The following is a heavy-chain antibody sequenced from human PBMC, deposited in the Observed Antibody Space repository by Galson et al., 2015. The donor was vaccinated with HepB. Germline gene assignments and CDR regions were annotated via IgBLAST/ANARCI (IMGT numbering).Heavy chain of an antibody. D-gene: IGHD1-26*01. CDR1: GFNFNNHW. Sequence: SLRLSCAASGFNFNNHWLHWVRQVPGRGLVWVSFINTDASRTHYADSVRGRFTISRDNAKNTLYLQMNSLRVEDTAVYYCAKDLTWGASDYWGQGALVPVSS. CDR2: INTDASRT. V-gene: IGHV3-74*01. J-gene: IGHJ4*02. CDR3: AKDLTWGASDY.